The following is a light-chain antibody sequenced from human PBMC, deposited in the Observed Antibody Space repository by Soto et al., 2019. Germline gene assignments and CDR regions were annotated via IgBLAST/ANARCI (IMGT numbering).Light chain of an antibody. CDR2: ATS. Sequence: DIQMTQSPSSLSASVGDRVTITCRASQSISTYLSWYQQKPGKAPKLLIYATSSLQSGVPSRFSGSGSGTDFTLTISSLQPEDFATYYWQQSYSTPPGTFGQGTKVEIK. V-gene: IGKV1-39*01. CDR1: QSISTY. CDR3: QQSYSTPPGT. J-gene: IGKJ1*01.